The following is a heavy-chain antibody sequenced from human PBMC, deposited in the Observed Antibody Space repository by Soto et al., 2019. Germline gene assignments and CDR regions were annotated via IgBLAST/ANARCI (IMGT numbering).Heavy chain of an antibody. Sequence: PGESLKISCKGSGYSFTNHWIDWVRQIPGKGLQWMGVIYPADSDIKYSPSFQGHVTLSVDKSTSTAYLQWSGLKASDTGVYFCARRIYGANDYWGQGTLVTVSS. V-gene: IGHV5-51*01. CDR2: IYPADSDI. J-gene: IGHJ4*02. CDR3: ARRIYGANDY. D-gene: IGHD4-17*01. CDR1: GYSFTNHW.